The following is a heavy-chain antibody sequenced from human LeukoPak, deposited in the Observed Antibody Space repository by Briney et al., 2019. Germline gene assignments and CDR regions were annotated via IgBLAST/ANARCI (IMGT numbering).Heavy chain of an antibody. CDR3: ARDLDCSGGSCYSDNWFDP. V-gene: IGHV1-69*13. CDR1: GGTFISYA. CDR2: IIPIFGTA. D-gene: IGHD2-15*01. Sequence: SVKVSCKASGGTFISYAISWVRQAPGQGLEWRGGIIPIFGTANYAQKFQGRVTITADESTSTAYMELSSLRSEDTAVYYCARDLDCSGGSCYSDNWFDPWGQGTLVTVSS. J-gene: IGHJ5*02.